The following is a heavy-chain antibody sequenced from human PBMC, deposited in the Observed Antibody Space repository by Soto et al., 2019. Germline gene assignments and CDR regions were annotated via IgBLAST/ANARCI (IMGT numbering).Heavy chain of an antibody. V-gene: IGHV1-8*01. J-gene: IGHJ6*02. CDR2: MNPNSGDT. D-gene: IGHD6-19*01. CDR1: FTSYD. CDR3: ARGPGSSDWRFSYYYLDV. Sequence: QVQLVQSGAEVKKPGASVKVSCTFTSYDINWVRQAPGQGLEWMAWMNPNSGDTRYAQKLQCRVTMTRNTSSFTAYMELSSLRSEDTAGYYCARGPGSSDWRFSYYYLDVWGQGTTVTVSS.